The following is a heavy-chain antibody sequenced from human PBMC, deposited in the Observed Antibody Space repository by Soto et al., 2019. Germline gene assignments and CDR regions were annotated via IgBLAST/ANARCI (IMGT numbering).Heavy chain of an antibody. J-gene: IGHJ4*01. CDR3: ATDRGLAPFDN. D-gene: IGHD4-17*01. Sequence: QVQLVESGGGVVQPGTSLRLSCTASGSTFSTYAMHWVRQAPGKGLEWVAVIWDDGRKQFYANSVKSRFIISRDNSKNLLYLQMHRLRVEDTSVYFCATDRGLAPFDNWSQGTLVTVSS. CDR1: GSTFSTYA. V-gene: IGHV3-33*03. CDR2: IWDDGRKQ.